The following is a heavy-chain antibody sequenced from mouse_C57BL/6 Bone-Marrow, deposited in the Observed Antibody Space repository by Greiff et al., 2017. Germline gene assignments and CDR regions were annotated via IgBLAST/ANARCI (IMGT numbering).Heavy chain of an antibody. J-gene: IGHJ4*01. CDR2: IHPNSGST. CDR3: ARWFDDYDEGPSHYYAMDY. Sequence: QVQLQQPGAELVKPGASVKLSCKASGYTFTSYWMHWVKQRPGQGLEWIGMIHPNSGSTNYNEKFKSKATLTVDKSSSTAYMQLSSLTSEDSAVYYCARWFDDYDEGPSHYYAMDYWGQGTSVTVSS. CDR1: GYTFTSYW. V-gene: IGHV1-64*01. D-gene: IGHD2-4*01.